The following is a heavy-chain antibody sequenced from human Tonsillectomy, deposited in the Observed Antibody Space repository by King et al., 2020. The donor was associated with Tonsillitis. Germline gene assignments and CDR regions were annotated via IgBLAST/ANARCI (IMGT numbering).Heavy chain of an antibody. D-gene: IGHD1-14*01. CDR2: IYWGDDK. Sequence: ITLKESGPTLVKPTQTLTLTCTFSGFSLSTYGVGVGWIRQAPGKDLEWLALIYWGDDKRYNSSLQSRLTITKETSKNQVVLTMTNMDPVDTATYYCAHRYKRSDGRWFDPWGQGTLVTVSS. V-gene: IGHV2-5*02. CDR1: GFSLSTYGVG. CDR3: AHRYKRSDGRWFDP. J-gene: IGHJ5*02.